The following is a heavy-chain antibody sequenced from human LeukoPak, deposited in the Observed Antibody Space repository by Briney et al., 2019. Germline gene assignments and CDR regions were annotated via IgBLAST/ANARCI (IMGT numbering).Heavy chain of an antibody. CDR1: GYSFTSYW. V-gene: IGHV5-10-1*01. Sequence: LGESLKISCKGSGYSFTSYWITWVRQMPGKGLEWMGRIDPSDSYTNYSPSFQGHVTISADKSISTAYLQWSSLKASDNAMYYCARHRGAVAGDFDYWGQGTLVTVSS. CDR3: ARHRGAVAGDFDY. J-gene: IGHJ4*02. CDR2: IDPSDSYT. D-gene: IGHD6-19*01.